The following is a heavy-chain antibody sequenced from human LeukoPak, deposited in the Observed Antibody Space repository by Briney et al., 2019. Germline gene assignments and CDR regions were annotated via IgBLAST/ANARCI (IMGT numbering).Heavy chain of an antibody. V-gene: IGHV4-4*07. CDR1: GGSISSYY. D-gene: IGHD4-17*01. Sequence: SETLSLTCTVSGGSISSYYWSWIRQPAGKGLEWIGRIYTSGSTNYNPSLKSRVTMSVDTSKNQFSLKLSSVTAADTAAYYCARTTVTTLFFDYWGQGTLVTVSS. CDR3: ARTTVTTLFFDY. CDR2: IYTSGST. J-gene: IGHJ4*02.